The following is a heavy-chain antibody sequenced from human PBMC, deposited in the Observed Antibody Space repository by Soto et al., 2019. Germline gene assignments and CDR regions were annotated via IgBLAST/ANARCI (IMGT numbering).Heavy chain of an antibody. V-gene: IGHV1-69*12. Sequence: QVKLVQSGAEVKKPGSSVKVSCKASGGTFSSYAISWVRQAPGQGLEWMGGIIPIFGTANYAQKFQGRVTITADESTSTAYMELSSLRSEETAVYYCATSAARNYYYGMDVWGQGTTVTVSS. CDR1: GGTFSSYA. CDR2: IIPIFGTA. J-gene: IGHJ6*02. CDR3: ATSAARNYYYGMDV.